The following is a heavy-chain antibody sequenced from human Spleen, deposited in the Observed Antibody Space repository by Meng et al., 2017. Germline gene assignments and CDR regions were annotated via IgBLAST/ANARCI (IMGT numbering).Heavy chain of an antibody. V-gene: IGHV3-15*01. CDR2: ITSRPDGETT. CDR1: GFIFTNAY. D-gene: IGHD3-9*01. Sequence: GESLKISCEGSGFIFTNAYMTWVRQVPGKRLEWLGHITSRPDGETTEYAAPVKGRFTISRDDSKNTVFLQMNSLRAEDTAVYYCARESHYDILTGSWPTKYRYFDYWGQGTLVTVSS. CDR3: ARESHYDILTGSWPTKYRYFDY. J-gene: IGHJ4*02.